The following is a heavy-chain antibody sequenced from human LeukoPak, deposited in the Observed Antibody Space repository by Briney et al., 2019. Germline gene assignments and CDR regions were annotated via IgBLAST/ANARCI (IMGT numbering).Heavy chain of an antibody. CDR2: ISGSGGGT. Sequence: PGGSLRLSCAASGFTFSSYAMSWVRQAPGEGLEWVSAISGSGGGTYYADSVKGRFTISRDNSKNTLYLQMNSLRAEDTAVYYCAKGIAGHVDYWGQGTLVTVSS. D-gene: IGHD2-15*01. CDR3: AKGIAGHVDY. J-gene: IGHJ4*02. CDR1: GFTFSSYA. V-gene: IGHV3-23*01.